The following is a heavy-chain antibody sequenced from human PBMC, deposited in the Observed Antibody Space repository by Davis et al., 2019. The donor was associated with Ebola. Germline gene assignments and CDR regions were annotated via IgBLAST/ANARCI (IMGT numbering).Heavy chain of an antibody. D-gene: IGHD6-13*01. CDR3: AKDGEYSSSWYDMDYYYGMDV. V-gene: IGHV3-23*01. Sequence: GGSLRLSCAASGFTFRSHDMIWVRQAPGKGLEWVSAISASGDTTYYADSVKGRFTISRDNSKNTLYLQMNSLRAEDTAVYYCAKDGEYSSSWYDMDYYYGMDVWGQGTTVTVSS. J-gene: IGHJ6*02. CDR2: ISASGDTT. CDR1: GFTFRSHD.